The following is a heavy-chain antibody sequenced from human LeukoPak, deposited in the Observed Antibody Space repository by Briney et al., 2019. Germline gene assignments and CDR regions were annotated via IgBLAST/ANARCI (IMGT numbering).Heavy chain of an antibody. CDR2: IYSGGST. V-gene: IGHV3-66*01. CDR3: MPSPSMAYRCSGGDGDY. D-gene: IGHD3-10*02. Sequence: GGSLRLSCAASGFTVSSNYMSWVRQAPEKGLEWVSVIYSGGSTYYADSVKGRFTISRDNSKNTLYLQMNSLRAEDTAVYYCMPSPSMAYRCSGGDGDYWGQGTLVTVSS. CDR1: GFTVSSNY. J-gene: IGHJ4*02.